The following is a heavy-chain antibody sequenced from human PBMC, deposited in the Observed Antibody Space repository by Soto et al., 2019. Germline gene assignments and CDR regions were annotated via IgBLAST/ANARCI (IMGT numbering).Heavy chain of an antibody. D-gene: IGHD3-16*01. CDR1: GFTFSSYS. V-gene: IGHV3-48*02. J-gene: IGHJ6*02. Sequence: GGSMRLSCAAAGFTFSSYSRNWVRQAPGKGLEWVSYISSSSSTIYYADSVKGRFTISRDNAKNSLYLQMNSLRDEDTAVYYCARVGGMTTFGARYGMDVWGQGTTVTVSS. CDR3: ARVGGMTTFGARYGMDV. CDR2: ISSSSSTI.